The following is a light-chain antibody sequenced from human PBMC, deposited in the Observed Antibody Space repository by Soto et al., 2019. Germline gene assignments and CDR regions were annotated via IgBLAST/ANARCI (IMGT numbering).Light chain of an antibody. V-gene: IGLV1-36*01. CDR1: SSNIGNNA. CDR2: YDD. Sequence: QSVLTQPPSVSGAPGQRVTISCSGSSSNIGNNAVNWYQQLPGKAPRALIYYDDLLPSGVSKRFSGSKSGTSVSLAISGLQSDDEADYYCASWEDTLSGVVFGGGTKLTVL. CDR3: ASWEDTLSGVV. J-gene: IGLJ3*02.